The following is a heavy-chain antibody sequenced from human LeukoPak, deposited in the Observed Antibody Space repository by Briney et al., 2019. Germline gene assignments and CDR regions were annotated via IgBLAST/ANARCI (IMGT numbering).Heavy chain of an antibody. J-gene: IGHJ4*02. CDR3: ARSDDSSGYYYLDY. CDR2: IIPIFGTA. D-gene: IGHD3-22*01. Sequence: ASVKVSCKASGGTFSSYAISWVRQAPGQGLERMGGIIPIFGTANYAQKFQGRVTITADESTSTAYMELSSLRSEDTAVYYCARSDDSSGYYYLDYWGQGTLVTVSS. CDR1: GGTFSSYA. V-gene: IGHV1-69*13.